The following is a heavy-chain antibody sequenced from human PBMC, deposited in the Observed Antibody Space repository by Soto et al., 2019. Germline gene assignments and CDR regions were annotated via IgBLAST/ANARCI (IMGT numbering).Heavy chain of an antibody. V-gene: IGHV4-61*01. CDR3: ASSEVTAILDY. D-gene: IGHD2-21*02. Sequence: PSETLSLTCTVSGGSVSSGIYYWSWIRQPPGKGLEWIGYIYYSGSTNYNPSLKSRVTISVDTSKNQFSLKLSSVTAADTAVYYCASSEVTAILDYWGQGTLVTVSS. CDR2: IYYSGST. J-gene: IGHJ4*02. CDR1: GGSVSSGIYY.